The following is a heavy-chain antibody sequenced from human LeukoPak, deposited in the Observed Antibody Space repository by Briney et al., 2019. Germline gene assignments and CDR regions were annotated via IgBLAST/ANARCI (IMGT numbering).Heavy chain of an antibody. CDR1: GYTFTGYY. Sequence: ASVKVSCRASGYTFTGYYMHWVRQAPGQGLEWMGWINPNSGGTNYAQKFQGRVTMTRDTSISTAYMELSRPRSDDTAVYYCARTDSAAGPYYYHYYGMDAWGQGTTVTVSS. D-gene: IGHD6-13*01. CDR2: INPNSGGT. V-gene: IGHV1-2*02. CDR3: ARTDSAAGPYYYHYYGMDA. J-gene: IGHJ6*02.